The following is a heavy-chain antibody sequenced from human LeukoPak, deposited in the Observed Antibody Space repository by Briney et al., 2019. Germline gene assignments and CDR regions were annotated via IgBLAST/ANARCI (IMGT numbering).Heavy chain of an antibody. CDR1: GGSISSYY. J-gene: IGHJ4*02. D-gene: IGHD5-18*01. CDR3: ARAPLNSYGASDY. V-gene: IGHV4-59*01. CDR2: IYYSGST. Sequence: SETLSLTCTVSGGSISSYYWSWIRQPPGKGLEGIGYIYYSGSTNYNPSLKSRVTISVDTSKNQFSLKLSSVTAADTAVYYCARAPLNSYGASDYWGQGTLVTVSS.